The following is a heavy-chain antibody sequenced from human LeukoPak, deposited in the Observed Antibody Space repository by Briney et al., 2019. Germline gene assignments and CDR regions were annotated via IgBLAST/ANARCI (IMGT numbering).Heavy chain of an antibody. CDR2: ISWDGVST. J-gene: IGHJ4*02. CDR1: GFTFDDYT. D-gene: IGHD5-18*01. CDR3: AKNRMRRGYSYGSGDFDY. Sequence: GGSLRLSCAASGFTFDDYTMHWVRQAPGKGLGWVSLISWDGVSTYYTDSVKGRFTISRDNSRNSLYLRMNSLRTEDTALYYCAKNRMRRGYSYGSGDFDYWGQGTLDTVSS. V-gene: IGHV3-43*01.